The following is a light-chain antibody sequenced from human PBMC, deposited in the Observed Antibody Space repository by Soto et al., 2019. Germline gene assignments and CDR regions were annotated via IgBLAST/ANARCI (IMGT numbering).Light chain of an antibody. Sequence: QSAPIQPASVSGSPGQSVTISCIGTSSDVAIYNLVSWYQQYPGKAPKLILYEVSKWPSGISHRFSGSKSGNTASLTISGLQAEDEADYYCCSFAGSCTWVFGGGTKVTVL. J-gene: IGLJ3*02. CDR2: EVS. CDR1: SSDVAIYNL. V-gene: IGLV2-23*02. CDR3: CSFAGSCTWV.